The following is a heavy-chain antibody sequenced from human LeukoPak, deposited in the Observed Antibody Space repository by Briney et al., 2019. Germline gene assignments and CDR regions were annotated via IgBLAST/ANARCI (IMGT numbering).Heavy chain of an antibody. CDR3: ARGPFGGYSYFQH. V-gene: IGHV1-46*01. J-gene: IGHJ1*01. D-gene: IGHD5-18*01. CDR1: GYTFTSYY. Sequence: ASVKVSCKASGYTFTSYYMHWVRQAPGQGLEWMGIINPSGGSTTYAQKSQGRITMTRDTSTSTVYMELSSLRSEDTAVYFCARGPFGGYSYFQHWGQGTLVTVSS. CDR2: INPSGGST.